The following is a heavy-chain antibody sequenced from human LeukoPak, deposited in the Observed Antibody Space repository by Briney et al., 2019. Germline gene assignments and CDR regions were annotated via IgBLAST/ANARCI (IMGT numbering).Heavy chain of an antibody. CDR1: GYSFTNFW. CDR2: MYPGNSDT. D-gene: IGHD3-16*01. V-gene: IGHV5-51*01. Sequence: PGESLKISCKASGYSFTNFWIGWVRQMPGKGLEWMGSMYPGNSDTRYSPSFQGHVTISADSSTTTAYLRWSSLKASDTAMFYCARTVGGDYFDYWGQGTLVTVSS. CDR3: ARTVGGDYFDY. J-gene: IGHJ4*02.